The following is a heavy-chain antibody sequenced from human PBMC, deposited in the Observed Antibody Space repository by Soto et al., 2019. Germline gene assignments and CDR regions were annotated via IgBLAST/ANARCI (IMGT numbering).Heavy chain of an antibody. CDR2: IIPILGIA. CDR1: GGTFSSYT. J-gene: IGHJ6*03. V-gene: IGHV1-69*04. D-gene: IGHD2-15*01. Sequence: ASVKVSCKASGGTFSSYTISWVRQAPGQRLEWMGRIIPILGIANYAQKFQGRVTITADKSTSTAYMELSSLRSEDTAVYYCARDTNCSGGSCYSYYYYYMDVWGKGTTVTVSS. CDR3: ARDTNCSGGSCYSYYYYYMDV.